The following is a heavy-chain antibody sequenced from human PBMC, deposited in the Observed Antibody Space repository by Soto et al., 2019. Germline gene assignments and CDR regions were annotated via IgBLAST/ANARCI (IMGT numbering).Heavy chain of an antibody. Sequence: QVQLVQSGAEVKKPGSSVKVSCKASGGTFSSYAISWVRQAPGQGLEWMGGIIPIFGTANYAQKFQGRDTITADESTSTAYMELSSLRSADTAVYYCARGGTTVTTSIYNWFDPWGQGTLVTVSS. J-gene: IGHJ5*02. CDR1: GGTFSSYA. D-gene: IGHD4-17*01. CDR3: ARGGTTVTTSIYNWFDP. CDR2: IIPIFGTA. V-gene: IGHV1-69*01.